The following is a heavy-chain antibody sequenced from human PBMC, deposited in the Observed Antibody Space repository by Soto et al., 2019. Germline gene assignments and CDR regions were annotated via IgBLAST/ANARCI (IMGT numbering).Heavy chain of an antibody. CDR3: ARDRPDIVVAPAALEDWFDP. Sequence: ASVKVSCKASGYTFTSYGISWVRQAPGQGLEWMGWISAYNGNTNYAQELQGRVTMTTDTSTSTAYMELRSLRSDDTAVYYCARDRPDIVVAPAALEDWFDPWGQGTLVTVSS. D-gene: IGHD2-2*01. CDR2: ISAYNGNT. J-gene: IGHJ5*02. CDR1: GYTFTSYG. V-gene: IGHV1-18*04.